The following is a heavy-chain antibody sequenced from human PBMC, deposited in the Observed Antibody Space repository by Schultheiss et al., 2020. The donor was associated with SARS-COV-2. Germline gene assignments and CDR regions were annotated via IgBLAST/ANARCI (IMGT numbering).Heavy chain of an antibody. CDR2: ISYDGSNK. D-gene: IGHD2-2*02. Sequence: GESLKISCAASGFTFSSYAMHWVRQAPGKGLEWVAVISYDGSNKYYADSVKGRFTISRDNAKNSLYLQMNSLKTEDTAVYYCTRVVPAAIHPGDYWGQGTLVTVSS. V-gene: IGHV3-30*04. CDR3: TRVVPAAIHPGDY. CDR1: GFTFSSYA. J-gene: IGHJ4*02.